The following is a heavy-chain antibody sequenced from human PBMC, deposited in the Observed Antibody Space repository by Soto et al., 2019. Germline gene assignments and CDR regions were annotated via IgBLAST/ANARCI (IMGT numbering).Heavy chain of an antibody. Sequence: QVQLVQSGAEVKKPGASVKVSCKASGYTFTSYYMHGVRQAPGQGLEWMGISNPSGGSTSYAQKFQGRVTMTRDTSTSTVYMELSSLRSEDTAVYYCARDQDCSGGSCLYYYYYGMDVWGQGTTVTVSS. CDR3: ARDQDCSGGSCLYYYYYGMDV. CDR1: GYTFTSYY. V-gene: IGHV1-46*01. J-gene: IGHJ6*02. D-gene: IGHD2-15*01. CDR2: SNPSGGST.